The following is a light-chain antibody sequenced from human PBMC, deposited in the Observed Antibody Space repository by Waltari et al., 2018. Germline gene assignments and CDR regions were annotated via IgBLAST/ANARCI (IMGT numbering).Light chain of an antibody. CDR3: QHYVRLPAT. CDR1: QSVSRA. V-gene: IGKV3-20*01. J-gene: IGKJ1*01. Sequence: DIVLTQSPGSLSSSPGERVTLSCRASQSVSRALAWYQQKPGQAPRLLIFGASNRATGIPDRFSGSGSETDFSLTISRREPEDFAVYYCQHYVRLPATFGRGTKVEIK. CDR2: GAS.